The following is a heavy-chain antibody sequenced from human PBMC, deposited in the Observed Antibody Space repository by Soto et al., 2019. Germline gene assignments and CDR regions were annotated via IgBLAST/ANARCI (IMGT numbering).Heavy chain of an antibody. J-gene: IGHJ6*01. D-gene: IGHD2-15*01. CDR2: IVVGSGNT. V-gene: IGHV1-58*01. CDR1: GFTFTSSA. Sequence: SVKVSCKASGFTFTSSAVQWVRQARGQRLEWIGWIVVGSGNTNYAQKFQERVTITRDMSTSTAYMELSSLRSEDTAVYYCAAGDKYYYYDGMDVWGQGTTVTVSS. CDR3: AAGDKYYYYDGMDV.